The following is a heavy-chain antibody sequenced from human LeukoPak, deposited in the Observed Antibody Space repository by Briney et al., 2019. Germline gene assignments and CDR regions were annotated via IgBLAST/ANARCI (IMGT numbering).Heavy chain of an antibody. CDR3: AKDSRGYSGYDYGGLMDY. J-gene: IGHJ4*02. Sequence: GGSLRLSCAAFGFTFSSYGMHWVRQAPGKGLEWVAVISYDGSNKYYADSVKGRFTISRDNSKNTLYLQMNSLRAEDTAVYYCAKDSRGYSGYDYGGLMDYWGQGTLVTVSS. D-gene: IGHD5-12*01. V-gene: IGHV3-30*18. CDR2: ISYDGSNK. CDR1: GFTFSSYG.